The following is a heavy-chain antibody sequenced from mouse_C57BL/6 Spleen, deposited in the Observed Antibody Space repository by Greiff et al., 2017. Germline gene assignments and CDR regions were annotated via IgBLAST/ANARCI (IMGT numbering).Heavy chain of an antibody. J-gene: IGHJ3*01. V-gene: IGHV1-54*01. D-gene: IGHD2-3*01. CDR1: GYAFTNYL. Sequence: VQLQQSGAELVRPGTSVKVSCKASGYAFTNYLIDWVKQRPGQGLEWIGVSNPGSGGTNYNEQFKGKATLTADKSAITAYMQLSSLTSEDSAGYFCARRGGYYDAYGGQGTLVTVSA. CDR2: SNPGSGGT. CDR3: ARRGGYYDAY.